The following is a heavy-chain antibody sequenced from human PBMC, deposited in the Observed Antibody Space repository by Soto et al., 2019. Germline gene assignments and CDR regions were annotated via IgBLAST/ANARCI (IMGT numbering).Heavy chain of an antibody. V-gene: IGHV4-61*01. J-gene: IGHJ6*02. Sequence: PSETLSLTCTVSGGSVSSGSYYWSWIRQPPGKGLEWIGYIYYSGSTNYNPSLKSRVTISVDTSKNQFSLKLSSVTAADTAVYYCARGGDYDYYYGMDVWGQGTTVTVSS. D-gene: IGHD2-21*02. CDR1: GGSVSSGSYY. CDR2: IYYSGST. CDR3: ARGGDYDYYYGMDV.